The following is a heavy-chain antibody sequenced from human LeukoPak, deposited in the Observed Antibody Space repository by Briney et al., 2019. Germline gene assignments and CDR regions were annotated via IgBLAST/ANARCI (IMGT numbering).Heavy chain of an antibody. CDR2: ISFSGGSS. V-gene: IGHV3-23*01. CDR1: GFTFSSYA. D-gene: IGHD6-25*01. J-gene: IGHJ6*02. Sequence: GGSLRLSCAASGFTFSSYATSWVRQAPGKGLEWVSGISFSGGSSYYTDSVKGRFTISRDNSKNTLYLQMSSPRAEDTALYYCAKSGRYYYYGVDVWGQGATVTVSS. CDR3: AKSGRYYYYGVDV.